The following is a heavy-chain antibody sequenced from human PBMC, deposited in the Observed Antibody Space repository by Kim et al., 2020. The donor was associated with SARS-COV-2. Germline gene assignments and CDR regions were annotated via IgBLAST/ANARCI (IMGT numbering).Heavy chain of an antibody. CDR3: ARVASSIAVAVAFVP. CDR2: IYYSGST. D-gene: IGHD6-19*01. J-gene: IGHJ5*02. V-gene: IGHV4-59*01. Sequence: SETLSLTCTVSGGSISSYYWSWIRQPPGKGLEWIGYIYYSGSTNYNPSLKSRVTISVDTSKNQFSLKLSSVTAADTAVYYCARVASSIAVAVAFVPWGQGTLVTVSS. CDR1: GGSISSYY.